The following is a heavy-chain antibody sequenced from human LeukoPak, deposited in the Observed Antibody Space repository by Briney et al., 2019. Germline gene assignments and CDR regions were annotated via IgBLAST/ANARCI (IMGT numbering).Heavy chain of an antibody. CDR2: IYSDGST. D-gene: IGHD6-19*01. CDR3: ARGAVACFDY. J-gene: IGHJ4*02. V-gene: IGHV3-53*01. Sequence: GGSLRLSCAVSGFTVSSNYMSWVRQAPGKGLEWVSVIYSDGSTYYADSVKGRFTISRDNSKDTLYLHMNSLRAEDTAVYYCARGAVACFDYWGQGTLVTVSS. CDR1: GFTVSSNY.